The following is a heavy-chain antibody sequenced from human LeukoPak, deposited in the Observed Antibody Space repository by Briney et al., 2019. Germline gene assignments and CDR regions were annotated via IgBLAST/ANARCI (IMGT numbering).Heavy chain of an antibody. CDR1: GFTFSSYG. J-gene: IGHJ4*02. V-gene: IGHV3-30*19. Sequence: GGPLRLSCAASGFTFSSYGMHWVRQAPGKGLEWVAVISYDGSNKYYADSVKGRFTISRDNSKNTLYLQMNSLRAEDTAVYYCASAYCSSTGCQPWGQGTLVTVSS. CDR2: ISYDGSNK. D-gene: IGHD2-2*01. CDR3: ASAYCSSTGCQP.